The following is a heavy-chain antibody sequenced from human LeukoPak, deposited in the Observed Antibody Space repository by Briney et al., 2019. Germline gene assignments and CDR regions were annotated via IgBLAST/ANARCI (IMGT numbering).Heavy chain of an antibody. CDR3: ARMGLKFRFDY. V-gene: IGHV1-46*01. Sequence: ASVKVSCKASGYTFTSYYMHWVRQAPGQGLEWMGIINLSGGSTSYAQKFQGRVTMTRDTSTSTVYMELSSLRSEDTAVYYCARMGLKFRFDYWGQGTLVTVSS. J-gene: IGHJ4*02. CDR1: GYTFTSYY. CDR2: INLSGGST.